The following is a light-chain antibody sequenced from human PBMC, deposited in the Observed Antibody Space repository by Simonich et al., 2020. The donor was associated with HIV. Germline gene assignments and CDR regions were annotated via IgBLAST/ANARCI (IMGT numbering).Light chain of an antibody. J-gene: IGKJ1*01. V-gene: IGKV3-15*01. Sequence: EIVMTQSPATLSVSPGERATLSCRANQNSAGNLAWYQHKPGQAPRLLIYYASTRATGVPARVSGSGFGTDFTLTISSMQSEDFAVYYCQQYNRWPPWTFGQGTKVEIK. CDR2: YAS. CDR3: QQYNRWPPWT. CDR1: QNSAGN.